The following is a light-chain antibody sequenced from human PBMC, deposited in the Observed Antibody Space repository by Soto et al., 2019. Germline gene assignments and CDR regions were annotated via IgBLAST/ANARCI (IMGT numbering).Light chain of an antibody. J-gene: IGKJ1*01. V-gene: IGKV2-28*01. CDR2: LNS. CDR3: MQALQAPPT. Sequence: DIVMTQSPLSLPVTPGEPASISCRSSQSLLHRNGYNYLDWYLQKPGQSPQLLIYLNSNRASGVHDRFSGSGSGTDFTLKISRVEAEDVGVYYCMQALQAPPTFGQGTKVEIK. CDR1: QSLLHRNGYNY.